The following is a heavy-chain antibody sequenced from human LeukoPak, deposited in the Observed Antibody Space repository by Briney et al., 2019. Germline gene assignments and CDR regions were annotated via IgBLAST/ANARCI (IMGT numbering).Heavy chain of an antibody. CDR2: IISDGSYI. J-gene: IGHJ4*02. CDR1: GFTFSSYA. CDR3: ARGSSVVPAPIPDY. V-gene: IGHV3-21*01. Sequence: GGSLRLSCAASGFTFSSYAMSWVRQAPGKGLEWVSSIISDGSYIYYADSVKGRFTISRDNAKNSLYLQMNSLRAEDTAVYYCARGSSVVPAPIPDYWGQGTLVTVSS. D-gene: IGHD2-15*01.